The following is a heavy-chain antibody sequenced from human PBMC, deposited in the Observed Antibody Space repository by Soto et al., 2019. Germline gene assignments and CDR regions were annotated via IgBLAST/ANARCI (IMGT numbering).Heavy chain of an antibody. V-gene: IGHV4-34*01. CDR2: INHSGST. D-gene: IGHD2-2*01. Sequence: SETLSLTCAVYGGSFSGYYWSWIRQPPGKGLEWIGEINHSGSTNYNPSLKSRVTISVDTSKNQFSLKLSSVTAADTAVYYCAKAHLITDCSSTSCPRTRFDPWGQGTLVTVSS. CDR1: GGSFSGYY. J-gene: IGHJ5*02. CDR3: AKAHLITDCSSTSCPRTRFDP.